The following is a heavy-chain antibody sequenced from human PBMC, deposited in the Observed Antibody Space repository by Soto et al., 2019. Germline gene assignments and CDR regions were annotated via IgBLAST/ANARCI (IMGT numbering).Heavy chain of an antibody. CDR2: IDWDDDK. V-gene: IGHV2-70*11. CDR1: GFSISTRRIC. D-gene: IGHD3-16*01. CDR3: ARSRGPEGYYFDY. Sequence: THALTLTFTFGGFSISTRRICVSWIRQPPGKALEWLARIDWDDDKYYSTSLKNRLTISKDTSKNQVVLTMTNMDPVDTATYYCARSRGPEGYYFDYWGQGTLVIVSS. J-gene: IGHJ4*02.